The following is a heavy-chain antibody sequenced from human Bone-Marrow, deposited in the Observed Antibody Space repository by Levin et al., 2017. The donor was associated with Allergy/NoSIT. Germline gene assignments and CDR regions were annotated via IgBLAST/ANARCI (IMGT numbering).Heavy chain of an antibody. D-gene: IGHD3-22*01. J-gene: IGHJ6*02. V-gene: IGHV4-34*01. CDR1: GGSFSGYY. CDR3: AMKSPDYYYDSSGYLGPQRNYYYYYGMDV. Sequence: PSETLSLTCAVYGGSFSGYYWSWIRQPPGKGLEWIGEINHSGSTNYNPSLKSRVTISVDTSKNQFSLKLSSVTAADTAVYYCAMKSPDYYYDSSGYLGPQRNYYYYYGMDVWGQGTTVTVSS. CDR2: INHSGST.